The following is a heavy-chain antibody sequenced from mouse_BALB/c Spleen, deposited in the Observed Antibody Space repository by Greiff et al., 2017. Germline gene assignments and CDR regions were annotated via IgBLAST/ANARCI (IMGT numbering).Heavy chain of an antibody. V-gene: IGHV5-17*02. J-gene: IGHJ4*01. CDR3: ARDGYDSMDD. D-gene: IGHD2-2*01. CDR2: ISSGSSTI. CDR1: GFTFSSFG. Sequence: EVQLVESGGGLVQPGGSRKLSCAASGFTFSSFGMHWVRQAPEKGLEWVAYISSGSSTIYYADTVKGRFTISRDNPKNNLFLQMTSLRSEDTAMYYCARDGYDSMDDWGQGTSVTVSS.